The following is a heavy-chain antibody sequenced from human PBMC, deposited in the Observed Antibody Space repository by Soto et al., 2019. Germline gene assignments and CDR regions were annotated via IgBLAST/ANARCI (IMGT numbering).Heavy chain of an antibody. V-gene: IGHV3-30*18. Sequence: QVQLVESGGGVVQPGRSLRLSCAASGFTFSSYGLHWVRQAPGKGLEWVAVISCDGSNKYYADSVKGRFTISRDNSKNTLYLQMNSLRAENTAVYYCAKEPYSDGPNWFDPWGQGTLVTVSS. CDR1: GFTFSSYG. CDR2: ISCDGSNK. J-gene: IGHJ5*02. D-gene: IGHD5-18*01. CDR3: AKEPYSDGPNWFDP.